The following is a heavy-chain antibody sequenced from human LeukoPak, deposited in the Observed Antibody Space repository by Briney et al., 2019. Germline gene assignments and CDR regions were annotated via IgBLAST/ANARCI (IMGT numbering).Heavy chain of an antibody. CDR3: IVDSPNRTFDS. CDR1: GFDFSVSA. V-gene: IGHV3-73*01. D-gene: IGHD2-21*01. J-gene: IGHJ4*02. Sequence: GGSLRLSCAASGFDFSVSAMHWVRQASGKGLEWIARIRSKPKNYATTYGASVKGRFTISRDDSNNMVFLQMNSLKTEDTAVYYCIVDSPNRTFDSWGQGTLVTVSS. CDR2: IRSKPKNYAT.